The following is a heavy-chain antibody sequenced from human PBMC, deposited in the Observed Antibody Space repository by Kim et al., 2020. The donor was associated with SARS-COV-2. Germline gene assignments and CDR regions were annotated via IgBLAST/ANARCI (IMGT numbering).Heavy chain of an antibody. Sequence: GGSLRLSCAASGFTFSSYSMNWVRQAPGKGLEWVSSISSSSSYIYYADSVKGRFTISRDNAKNSLYLQMNSLRAEDTAVYYCARGTYEWLSYYYYYYMDVWGKGTTVTVSS. J-gene: IGHJ6*03. CDR1: GFTFSSYS. D-gene: IGHD5-12*01. V-gene: IGHV3-21*01. CDR2: ISSSSSYI. CDR3: ARGTYEWLSYYYYYYMDV.